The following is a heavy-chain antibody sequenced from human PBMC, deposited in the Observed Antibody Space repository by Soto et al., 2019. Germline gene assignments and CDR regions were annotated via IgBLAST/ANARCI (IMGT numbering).Heavy chain of an antibody. CDR2: IYYTGST. V-gene: IGHV4-59*08. D-gene: IGHD3-16*01. Sequence: PSETLSLTCTVSGGSIGGYYWSWIRQPPGKGLEWLGYIYYTGSTNYNPSLKSRLTISVDTSKNQFSLKLSSVTAADTAVYYCAKHVVFVSGGSSFDLWGQGILVTVSS. J-gene: IGHJ4*02. CDR1: GGSIGGYY. CDR3: AKHVVFVSGGSSFDL.